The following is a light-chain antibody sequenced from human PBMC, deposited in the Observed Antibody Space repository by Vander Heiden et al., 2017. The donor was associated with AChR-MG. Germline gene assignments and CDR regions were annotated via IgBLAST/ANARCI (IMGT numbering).Light chain of an antibody. CDR1: SSNIGSNY. J-gene: IGLJ2*01. Sequence: QSVLTQPPSASGTPGQRVTIPCSGSSSNIGSNYVYWYQQLPGTSPKLLIYRNTQRPSGVPDRFSGSKSGTSASLAISGLRSEDEADYYCAAWDDSLSVVVFGGGTKLTVL. CDR3: AAWDDSLSVVV. V-gene: IGLV1-47*01. CDR2: RNT.